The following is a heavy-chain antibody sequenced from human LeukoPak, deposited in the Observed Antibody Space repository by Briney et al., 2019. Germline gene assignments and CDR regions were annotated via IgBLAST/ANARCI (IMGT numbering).Heavy chain of an antibody. CDR2: IWYDGSNK. D-gene: IGHD3-10*01. CDR1: GFTFSSYG. V-gene: IGHV3-33*01. Sequence: GGSLRLSCAASGFTFSSYGMHWVRQAPGKGLEWVPVIWYDGSNKYYADSVKGRFTISRDNSKNTLYLQINSVRAEDTAVYYCARDWEPYGSVDYWGQGTLVTVSS. CDR3: ARDWEPYGSVDY. J-gene: IGHJ4*02.